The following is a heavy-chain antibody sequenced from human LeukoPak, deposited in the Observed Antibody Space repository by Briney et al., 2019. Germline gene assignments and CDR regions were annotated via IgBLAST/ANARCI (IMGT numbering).Heavy chain of an antibody. Sequence: GGSLRLSCAASGFTFSSYEMNRVRQAPGKGLEWVSSISSSSSYIYYADSVKGRFTIPRDNAKNSLYLQMNSLRAEDTAVYYCAIYTVTPNNYWGQGTLVTVSS. J-gene: IGHJ4*02. V-gene: IGHV3-21*01. CDR2: ISSSSSYI. CDR3: AIYTVTPNNY. CDR1: GFTFSSYE. D-gene: IGHD4-17*01.